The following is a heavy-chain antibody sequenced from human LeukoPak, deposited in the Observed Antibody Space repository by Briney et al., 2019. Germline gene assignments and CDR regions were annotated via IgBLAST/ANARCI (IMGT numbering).Heavy chain of an antibody. Sequence: GGSLRLSCAASGFTFSSYGIHWVRQAPGKGLEWVTFIRYDGSIKYYADSVKGRFTISRDNSKDTLYLQMNSLRAEDTAVYYCAKDETYDSSGYYYGQSVFDYWGQGTLVTVSS. CDR1: GFTFSSYG. CDR2: IRYDGSIK. V-gene: IGHV3-30*02. CDR3: AKDETYDSSGYYYGQSVFDY. J-gene: IGHJ4*02. D-gene: IGHD3-22*01.